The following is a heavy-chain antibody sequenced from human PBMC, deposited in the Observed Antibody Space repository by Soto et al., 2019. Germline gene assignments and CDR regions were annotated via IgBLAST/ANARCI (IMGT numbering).Heavy chain of an antibody. CDR1: GGTFSSYA. J-gene: IGHJ5*02. CDR2: IIPIFGTA. CDR3: ARGPPYCSGGSCYPWWFDP. Sequence: QVQLVQSGAEVKKPGSSVKVSCKASGGTFSSYAIGWVRQAPGQGLEWMGGIIPIFGTANYAQKFQGRVTITADESTTTAYMELSSLRSEDTAVYYCARGPPYCSGGSCYPWWFDPWGQGTLVTVSS. D-gene: IGHD2-15*01. V-gene: IGHV1-69*01.